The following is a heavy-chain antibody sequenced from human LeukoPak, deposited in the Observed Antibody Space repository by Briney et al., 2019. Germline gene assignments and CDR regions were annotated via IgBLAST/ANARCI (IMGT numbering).Heavy chain of an antibody. J-gene: IGHJ6*02. CDR2: IIPILGIA. CDR3: ARINYDFWSGPNSPGGMDV. CDR1: GGTFSSYA. D-gene: IGHD3-3*01. Sequence: GASVKVSCKASGGTFSSYAISWVRQAPGQGLEWMGRIIPILGIANYAQKFQGRVTITADKSTSTAYMELSSLRSEDTAVYYCARINYDFWSGPNSPGGMDVWGQGTTVTVSS. V-gene: IGHV1-69*04.